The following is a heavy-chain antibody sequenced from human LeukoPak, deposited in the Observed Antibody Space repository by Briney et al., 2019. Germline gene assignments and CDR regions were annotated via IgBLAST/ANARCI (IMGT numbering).Heavy chain of an antibody. CDR3: ARDQSGSPTNTLDY. J-gene: IGHJ4*02. Sequence: EASVKVSCKASGYTFTNYYMNWVRQAPGQGLEWMGIINPSGGFTNYAQRFQGRVTLTRDTSTSTVYMELSSLRSEDTAMYYCARDQSGSPTNTLDYWGQGAPVTVSS. CDR1: GYTFTNYY. V-gene: IGHV1-46*01. CDR2: INPSGGFT. D-gene: IGHD1-26*01.